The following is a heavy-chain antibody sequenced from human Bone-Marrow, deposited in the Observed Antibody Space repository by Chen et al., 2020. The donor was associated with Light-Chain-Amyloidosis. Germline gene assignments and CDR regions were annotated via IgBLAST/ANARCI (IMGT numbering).Heavy chain of an antibody. CDR1: GVSISSAGYY. V-gene: IGHV4-31*03. Sequence: QVQLQESGPGLVRPSQTLSLTCTVSGVSISSAGYYWSWIRQHPGKGLEWLGHIFYSGSTYANPSLKSRVAISVDTSKNQFSLKVSSVTAANTAVNYCARADASYYYYGMDVWGQGTTVTVSS. J-gene: IGHJ6*02. CDR2: IFYSGST. CDR3: ARADASYYYYGMDV.